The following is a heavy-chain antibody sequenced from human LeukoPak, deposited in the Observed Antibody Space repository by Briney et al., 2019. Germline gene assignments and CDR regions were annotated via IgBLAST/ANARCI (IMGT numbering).Heavy chain of an antibody. D-gene: IGHD6-13*01. CDR3: ARVVYGSSWYDS. CDR1: GFTFSSYT. V-gene: IGHV3-21*01. Sequence: GGSLRLSCAASGFTFSSYTMSWVRQAPGKGLEWVSTISSSVVYTYYADSVKGRFTISRDNADNLLYLQMNSPRAEDTAVYYCARVVYGSSWYDSWGQGTPVTVSS. CDR2: ISSSVVYT. J-gene: IGHJ5*01.